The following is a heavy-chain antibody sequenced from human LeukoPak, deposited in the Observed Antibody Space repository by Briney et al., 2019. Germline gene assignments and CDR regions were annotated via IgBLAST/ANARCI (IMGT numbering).Heavy chain of an antibody. V-gene: IGHV1-2*02. Sequence: ASVKVSCKASGYTVTCYYMHWVRQAPGQGLEWRGWINPNSGGTNYAQKFQGRVTMTRDTSISTDYMELSRLRSGDTAVYYCARDALSAAALDYWGQGTLVTVSS. D-gene: IGHD6-25*01. J-gene: IGHJ4*02. CDR2: INPNSGGT. CDR1: GYTVTCYY. CDR3: ARDALSAAALDY.